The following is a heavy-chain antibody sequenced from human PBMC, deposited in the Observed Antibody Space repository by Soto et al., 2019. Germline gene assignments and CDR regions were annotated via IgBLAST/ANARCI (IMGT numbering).Heavy chain of an antibody. CDR1: GGSISNSPYY. CDR3: ARNVFGSATTSFDY. V-gene: IGHV4-39*01. D-gene: IGHD6-19*01. J-gene: IGHJ4*02. CDR2: IYYTGRT. Sequence: ETLSLTCTVSGGSISNSPYYWGWIRQPPGKGLEWIGSIYYTGRTYYSPPLKSRVTISVDSSKNQFSLKLSSVTAADTAVYYCARNVFGSATTSFDYWGQGTLVTVSS.